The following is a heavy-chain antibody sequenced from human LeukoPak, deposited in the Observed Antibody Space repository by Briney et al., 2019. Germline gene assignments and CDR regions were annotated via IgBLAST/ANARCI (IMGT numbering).Heavy chain of an antibody. V-gene: IGHV3-30*18. CDR2: ISTDGRTK. Sequence: GRALRLSRVASGFTFGSYGMHWVRQAPGKGLEWVALISTDGRTKFYVDSVKGRFTVSRDNSKNTVYLQMNSLRTDDTAVYYCAKDLAFSGSLDHWGQGTVVSVSS. D-gene: IGHD1-26*01. J-gene: IGHJ4*02. CDR3: AKDLAFSGSLDH. CDR1: GFTFGSYG.